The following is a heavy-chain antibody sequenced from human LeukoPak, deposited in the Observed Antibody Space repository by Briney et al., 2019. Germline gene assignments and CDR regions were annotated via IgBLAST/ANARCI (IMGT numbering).Heavy chain of an antibody. J-gene: IGHJ5*02. V-gene: IGHV4-31*03. CDR3: ARGDSSGYYCDA. Sequence: SETLSLTCTVSGGSISSGGYYWSWIRQHPGKGLEWIGYIYYSGSTYYNPSLKSRVTISVDTSKNQFSLKLSSVTAADTAVYYCARGDSSGYYCDAWGQGTLVTVSS. CDR2: IYYSGST. D-gene: IGHD3-22*01. CDR1: GGSISSGGYY.